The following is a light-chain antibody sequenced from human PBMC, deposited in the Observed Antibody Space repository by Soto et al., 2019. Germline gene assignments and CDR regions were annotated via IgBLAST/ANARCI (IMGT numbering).Light chain of an antibody. CDR3: QQYNSFPWT. V-gene: IGKV1-9*01. CDR1: QVINSY. Sequence: DIQLTHSPSFLSASVGDRVTITCRASQVINSYLAWYQQKPGKAPKLLIYQASSLQSGVPSRFSGTASGTEFTLTISSLQPDDFATYYCQQYNSFPWTFGQGTKVDI. CDR2: QAS. J-gene: IGKJ1*01.